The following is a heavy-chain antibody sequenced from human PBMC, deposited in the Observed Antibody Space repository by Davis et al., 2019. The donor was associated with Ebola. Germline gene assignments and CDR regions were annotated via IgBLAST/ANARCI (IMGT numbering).Heavy chain of an antibody. CDR3: ASGWLRTYFDY. V-gene: IGHV6-1*01. CDR2: TYYNSKWFH. J-gene: IGHJ4*02. Sequence: HSQTLSLTCAISGDSVLSGAWNWIRQSPSRGLEWLGRTYYNSKWFHDYAPSVKTRITINADTSKNLFSLQLSSVTPEDTAVYYCASGWLRTYFDYWGQGALVTVSS. D-gene: IGHD5-12*01. CDR1: GDSVLSGA.